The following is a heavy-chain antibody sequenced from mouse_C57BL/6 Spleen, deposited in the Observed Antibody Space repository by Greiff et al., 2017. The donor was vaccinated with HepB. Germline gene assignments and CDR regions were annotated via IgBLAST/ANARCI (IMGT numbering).Heavy chain of an antibody. V-gene: IGHV3-1*01. J-gene: IGHJ3*01. CDR3: ARGLFDSFAY. CDR1: GYSITSGYD. CDR2: ISYSGST. D-gene: IGHD6-5*01. Sequence: EVKLEESGPGMVKPSQSLSLTCTVTGYSITSGYDWHWIRHFPGNKLEWMGYISYSGSTNYNPSLKSRISITHDTSKNHFFLKLNSVTTEDTATYYCARGLFDSFAYWGQGTLVTVSA.